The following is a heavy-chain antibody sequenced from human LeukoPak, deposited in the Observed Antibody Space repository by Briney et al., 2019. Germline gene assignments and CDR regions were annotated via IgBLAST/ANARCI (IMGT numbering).Heavy chain of an antibody. CDR2: ISSSSSYI. D-gene: IGHD5-24*01. V-gene: IGHV3-21*01. CDR3: ATGDGYKPFDY. CDR1: GFTFSSYE. Sequence: GGSLRLSCAASGFTFSSYEMNWVRQAPGKGLEWVSSISSSSSYIYYADSVKGRFTISRDNAKNSLYLQMNSLRAEDTAVYYCATGDGYKPFDYWGQGTLVTVSS. J-gene: IGHJ4*02.